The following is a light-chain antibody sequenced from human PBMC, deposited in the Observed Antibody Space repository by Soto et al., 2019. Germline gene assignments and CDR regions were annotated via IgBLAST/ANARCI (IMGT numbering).Light chain of an antibody. V-gene: IGKV1-8*01. J-gene: IGKJ4*01. CDR1: QGISSH. CDR3: QQCFSYPLT. CDR2: TAS. Sequence: AIRMTQSPSSFSASTGDRVTITCRASQGISSHLAWYQVKPGKAPRLLIYTASYLESGVPSRFSGSGSGSAFYFTIVSLQSEDFAVYYCQQCFSYPLTFGIGTKVEIK.